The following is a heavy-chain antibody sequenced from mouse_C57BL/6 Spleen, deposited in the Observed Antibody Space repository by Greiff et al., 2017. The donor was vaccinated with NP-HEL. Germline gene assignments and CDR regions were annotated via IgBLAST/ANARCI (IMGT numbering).Heavy chain of an antibody. CDR1: GYTFTSYW. CDR3: ARGGLLYFDY. D-gene: IGHD6-1*01. CDR2: IDPSDSYT. Sequence: QVQLQQPGAELVKPGASVKLSCKASGYTFTSYWMQWVKQRPGQGLEWIGEIDPSDSYTNYNQKFKGKATLTVDTSSSTAYMQLSSLTSEDSAVYYCARGGLLYFDYWGQGTTLTVSS. J-gene: IGHJ2*01. V-gene: IGHV1-50*01.